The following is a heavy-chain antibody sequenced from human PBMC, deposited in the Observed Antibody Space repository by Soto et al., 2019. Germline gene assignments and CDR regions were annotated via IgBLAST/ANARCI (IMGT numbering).Heavy chain of an antibody. CDR1: GFAFRNYG. J-gene: IGHJ4*02. Sequence: EVQLLGSGGGLVHPGGSLRLSSAASGFAFRNYGMSWVRQAPGKGLKWVSTISGSGGSTYYADYVKGRFTISRDNTKNTLYLQMNSLRAEDTAIYYCAKDTFDVPPGFDYWGQGTLVTVSS. CDR2: ISGSGGST. V-gene: IGHV3-23*01. CDR3: AKDTFDVPPGFDY. D-gene: IGHD3-9*01.